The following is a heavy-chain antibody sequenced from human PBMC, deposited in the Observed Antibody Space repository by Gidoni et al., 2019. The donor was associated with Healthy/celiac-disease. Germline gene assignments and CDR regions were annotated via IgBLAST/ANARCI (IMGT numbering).Heavy chain of an antibody. CDR1: GGSISSSSYY. Sequence: QLQLPESGPGLVKPSETLSLTCTVSGGSISSSSYYWGWIRQPPGKGLEWIGIIYYSGSTYNNPSLKSRVIISEDTSKNQFSLKLSSVTAADTAVYYCARGGDILTGRTYFDFWGQGTLVTVSS. CDR3: ARGGDILTGRTYFDF. CDR2: IYYSGST. D-gene: IGHD3-9*01. V-gene: IGHV4-39*07. J-gene: IGHJ4*02.